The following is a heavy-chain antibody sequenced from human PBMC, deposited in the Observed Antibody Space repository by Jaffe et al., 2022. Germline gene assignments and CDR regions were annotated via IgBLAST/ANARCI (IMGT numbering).Heavy chain of an antibody. J-gene: IGHJ4*02. D-gene: IGHD6-19*01. Sequence: EVQLVQSGAEVKKPGESLKISCKGSGYSFTSYWIGWVRQMPGKGLEWMGIIYPGDSDTRYSPSFQGQVTISADKSISTAYLQWSSLKASDTAMYYCVRHAVGRQWLVLLDYWGQGTLVTVSS. CDR2: IYPGDSDT. CDR3: VRHAVGRQWLVLLDY. CDR1: GYSFTSYW. V-gene: IGHV5-51*01.